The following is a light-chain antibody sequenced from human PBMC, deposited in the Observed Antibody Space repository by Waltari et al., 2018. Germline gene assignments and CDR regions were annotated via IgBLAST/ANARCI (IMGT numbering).Light chain of an antibody. CDR1: QSLLHSHWYDY. V-gene: IGKV2-28*01. J-gene: IGKJ1*01. CDR2: LGS. CDR3: MQSLQTPPWT. Sequence: EIVMTQSPLSLPVTPGEPASMSCRSSQSLLHSHWYDYLDWYVQKPGQSPQLLIYLGSNRAPGVPDRFSGSGSDTEVTLQISRVEAEDVGIYYCMQSLQTPPWTFGQGTKLEIK.